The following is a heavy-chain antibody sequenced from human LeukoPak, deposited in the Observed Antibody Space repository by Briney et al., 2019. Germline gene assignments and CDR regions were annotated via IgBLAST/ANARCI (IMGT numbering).Heavy chain of an antibody. D-gene: IGHD3-22*01. CDR2: IKSNTDGVTA. CDR1: GFTFSSYG. V-gene: IGHV3-15*01. CDR3: TARRTYYDSSGYSYPYYYSYYMDV. J-gene: IGHJ6*03. Sequence: PGGSLRLSCAASGFTFSSYGMHWVRQAPGKGLEWVGHIKSNTDGVTADYASPVKGRFTISRDDSKNTLYLQMNSLKPEDTAVYYCTARRTYYDSSGYSYPYYYSYYMDVWGKGTTVTVSS.